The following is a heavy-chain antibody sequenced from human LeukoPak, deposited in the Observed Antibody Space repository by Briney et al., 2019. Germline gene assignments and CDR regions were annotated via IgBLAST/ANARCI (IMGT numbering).Heavy chain of an antibody. CDR1: GYTFTSYD. D-gene: IGHD2-8*01. CDR2: MNPNSGNT. Sequence: ASVKVSCKASGYTFTSYDINWVRQATGQGLEWMGWMNPNSGNTGYAQKLQGRVTMTTDTSTSTAYMELRSLRSDDTAVYYCARDDCTNGVCYKGYWGQGTLVTVSS. J-gene: IGHJ4*02. CDR3: ARDDCTNGVCYKGY. V-gene: IGHV1-8*01.